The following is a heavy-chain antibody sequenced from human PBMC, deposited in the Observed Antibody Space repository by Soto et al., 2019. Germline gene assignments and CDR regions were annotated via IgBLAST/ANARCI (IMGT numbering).Heavy chain of an antibody. CDR2: SIPIFGTA. Sequence: SVKVSCKASGGTFNNYPITWVLQAPGEGLEWMGGSIPIFGTANYAQKFQGRVTISVDESTSTAYMELSSLRSEDTAVYYCARGRGYSGDDHYYYFDMDVWGQGTTVTVSS. V-gene: IGHV1-69*13. CDR3: ARGRGYSGDDHYYYFDMDV. J-gene: IGHJ6*02. CDR1: GGTFNNYP. D-gene: IGHD5-12*01.